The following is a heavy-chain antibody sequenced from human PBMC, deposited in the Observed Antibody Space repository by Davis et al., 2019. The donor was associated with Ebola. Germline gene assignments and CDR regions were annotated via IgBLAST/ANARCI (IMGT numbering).Heavy chain of an antibody. Sequence: AASVKVSCKASGGTFSSYTISWVRQAPGQGLEWMGRIIPIFGTANYAQKFQGRVTMTRDTSTSTVYMELSSLRSEDTAVYYCARDGAATEDYDYWGQGTLVTVSS. CDR3: ARDGAATEDYDY. CDR2: IIPIFGTA. CDR1: GGTFSSYT. V-gene: IGHV1-69*08. D-gene: IGHD2-15*01. J-gene: IGHJ4*02.